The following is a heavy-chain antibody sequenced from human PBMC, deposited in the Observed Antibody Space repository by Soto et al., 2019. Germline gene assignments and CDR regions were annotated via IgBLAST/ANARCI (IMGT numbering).Heavy chain of an antibody. J-gene: IGHJ5*02. CDR2: INSDGSST. V-gene: IGHV3-74*01. CDR1: GFTFSSYW. Sequence: EVQLVESGGGLVQPGGSLRLSCAASGFTFSSYWMHWVRQAPGKGLVWVSRINSDGSSTSYADSVKGRFTISRDNAKNTLYLQMNSLRAEDKAVYYCARGVLGYCSGGSCYGHWFDPWGQGTLVTVSS. CDR3: ARGVLGYCSGGSCYGHWFDP. D-gene: IGHD2-15*01.